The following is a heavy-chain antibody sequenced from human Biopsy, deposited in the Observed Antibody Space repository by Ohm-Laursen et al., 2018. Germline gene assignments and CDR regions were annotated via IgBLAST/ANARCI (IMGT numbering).Heavy chain of an antibody. CDR1: GYTFTDDQ. Sequence: GASVKVSCKTTGYTFTDDQIHWVREAPGQGLEWMGLVNPNKGDTRYAQKFQGRVTMTSDVSVATAYMELTGLTSDDTAVYFCSREQHYYSAWGQGTLVTVSS. J-gene: IGHJ5*02. CDR2: VNPNKGDT. D-gene: IGHD2-21*02. CDR3: SREQHYYSA. V-gene: IGHV1-2*06.